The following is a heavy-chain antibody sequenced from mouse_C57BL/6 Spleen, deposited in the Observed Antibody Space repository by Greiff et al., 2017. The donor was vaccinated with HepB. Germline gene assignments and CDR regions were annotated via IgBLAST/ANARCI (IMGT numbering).Heavy chain of an antibody. D-gene: IGHD2-2*01. CDR1: GFTFSDYG. J-gene: IGHJ3*01. V-gene: IGHV5-17*01. CDR3: SRWLPPFAY. CDR2: ISSGSSTI. Sequence: DVQLVESGGGLVKPGGSLKLSCAASGFTFSDYGMHWVRQAPEKGLEWVAYISSGSSTIYYADTVKGRFTISRDNAKNTLCLQITSLRSEDTAMYYCSRWLPPFAYWGQGTLVTVSA.